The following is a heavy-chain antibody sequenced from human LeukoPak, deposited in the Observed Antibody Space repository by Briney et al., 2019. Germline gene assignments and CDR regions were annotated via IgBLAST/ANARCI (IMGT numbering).Heavy chain of an antibody. D-gene: IGHD4-17*01. V-gene: IGHV3-23*01. CDR2: ISGSGDYT. J-gene: IGHJ5*02. CDR1: GFTFSSHG. CDR3: ARGATTTRFGRFDP. Sequence: GGSLRLSCAASGFTFSSHGMSWVRQAPGKGLEWVSTISGSGDYTYYADSVKGRFTISRDNPKKSLYLQMNSLRAEDTAVYYCARGATTTRFGRFDPWGQGTLVIVSS.